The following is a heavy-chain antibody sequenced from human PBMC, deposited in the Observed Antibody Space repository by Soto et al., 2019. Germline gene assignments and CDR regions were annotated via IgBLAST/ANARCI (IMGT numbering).Heavy chain of an antibody. Sequence: QAQLVESGGGVVQPGRSLRLSCAASGFTFSSYGMHWIRQAPGKGLEWVAFTWYDGRNNYYADSVKGRFTISRDNSNNTLDLQLHSLRAEDTAVYYCARDFGYTWKSHWFDPWGQGTLVTVSS. CDR3: ARDFGYTWKSHWFDP. CDR1: GFTFSSYG. D-gene: IGHD1-20*01. V-gene: IGHV3-33*01. CDR2: TWYDGRNN. J-gene: IGHJ5*02.